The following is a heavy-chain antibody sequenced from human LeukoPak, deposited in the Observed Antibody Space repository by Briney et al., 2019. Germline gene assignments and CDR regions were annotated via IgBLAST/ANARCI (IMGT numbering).Heavy chain of an antibody. CDR1: GFTFSSYA. D-gene: IGHD3-22*01. J-gene: IGHJ4*02. CDR3: AKDVRDSSGYYFDY. V-gene: IGHV3-23*01. Sequence: GGSLRLSCAASGFTFSSYAMNWVRQAPGKGLEWVSAISGSGGSTYYADSVKGRFTISRDNSKNTLYLQMNGLRAEDTAVYYCAKDVRDSSGYYFDYWGQGTLVTVSS. CDR2: ISGSGGST.